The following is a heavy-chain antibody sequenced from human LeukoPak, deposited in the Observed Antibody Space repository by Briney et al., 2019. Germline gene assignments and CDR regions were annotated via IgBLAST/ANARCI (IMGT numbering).Heavy chain of an antibody. CDR3: ARGNTVTTSIDAFDI. CDR2: IYYSGST. D-gene: IGHD4-17*01. J-gene: IGHJ3*02. V-gene: IGHV4-39*07. CDR1: SGSISSSSYY. Sequence: SETLSLTCTVSSGSISSSSYYWGWIRQPPGKGLEWIGNIYYSGSTYYNPSLKSRVTISVDTSKNQFSLKLSSVTAADTAVYYCARGNTVTTSIDAFDIWGQGTMVTVSS.